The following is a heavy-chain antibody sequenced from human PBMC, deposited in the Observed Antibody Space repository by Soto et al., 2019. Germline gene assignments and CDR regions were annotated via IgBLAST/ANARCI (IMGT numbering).Heavy chain of an antibody. CDR2: ISSSSSYI. J-gene: IGHJ4*02. Sequence: GGSLRLSCAASGFTFSSYSMNWVRQAPGKGLEWVSSISSSSSYIYYADSVKGRFTISRDNAKNSLYLQMNSLGAEDTAVYYCARGMVVTAMERDFDYWGQGTLVTVSS. CDR1: GFTFSSYS. V-gene: IGHV3-21*01. CDR3: ARGMVVTAMERDFDY. D-gene: IGHD2-21*02.